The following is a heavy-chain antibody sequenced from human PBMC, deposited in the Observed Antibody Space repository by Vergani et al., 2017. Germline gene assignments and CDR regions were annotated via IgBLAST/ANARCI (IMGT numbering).Heavy chain of an antibody. J-gene: IGHJ4*02. V-gene: IGHV3-23*01. D-gene: IGHD5-24*01. CDR1: GFTFNHYA. CDR2: ISGSGGST. CDR3: AKSGWLQHFGAHYFDS. Sequence: EVQLLESGGDLVQPGGSLRLSCAASGFTFNHYAMNWVRQAPGKGLEWVSGISGSGGSTYYAGSVKGRFTISRDNSKNTLFLQMDSLSAEDTAVYYCAKSGWLQHFGAHYFDSWGQGILVTVSS.